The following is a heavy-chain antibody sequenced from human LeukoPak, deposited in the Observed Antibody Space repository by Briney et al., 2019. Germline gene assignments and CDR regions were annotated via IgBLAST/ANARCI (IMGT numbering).Heavy chain of an antibody. Sequence: ESGPTLVKPTQTLTLTCTFSGFSLSTSGVGVGWIRQPPGKALEWLALIYWNDYKRYSPSLKSRLTITKDTSKNQVVLTMTNMDPVDTATYYCAHKTSSGYYYVGYFDYWGQGTLVTVSS. D-gene: IGHD3-22*01. CDR2: IYWNDYK. J-gene: IGHJ4*02. CDR3: AHKTSSGYYYVGYFDY. CDR1: GFSLSTSGVG. V-gene: IGHV2-5*01.